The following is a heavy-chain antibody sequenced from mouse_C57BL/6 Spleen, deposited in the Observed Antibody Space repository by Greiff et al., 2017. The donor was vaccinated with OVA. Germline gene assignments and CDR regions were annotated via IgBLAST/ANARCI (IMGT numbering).Heavy chain of an antibody. CDR2: ISDGGSYT. CDR1: GFTFSSYA. Sequence: EVQLVESGGGLVKPGGSLKLSCAASGFTFSSYAMSWVRQTPEKRLEWVATISDGGSYTYYPDNVKGRFTISRDNAKKNLYLQMSHLKSENTAMYYCAREFFDYWGQGTTLTVSS. V-gene: IGHV5-4*01. CDR3: AREFFDY. J-gene: IGHJ2*01.